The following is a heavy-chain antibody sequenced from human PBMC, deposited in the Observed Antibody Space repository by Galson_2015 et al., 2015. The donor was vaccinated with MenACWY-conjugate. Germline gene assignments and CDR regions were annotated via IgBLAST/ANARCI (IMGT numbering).Heavy chain of an antibody. D-gene: IGHD3-10*01. V-gene: IGHV3-21*04. CDR2: ISSSSSYI. CDR1: GFPFSDYS. J-gene: IGHJ6*03. CDR3: ARAVSLRGSVHFPPDYMDI. Sequence: SLRLSCAASGFPFSDYSMNWVRQAPGKGLEWVSFISSSSSYIYYADSVKGRFTVSRDNAKNSLYLQMNSLRVEDTAVYYCARAVSLRGSVHFPPDYMDIWGKGTAVTVSS.